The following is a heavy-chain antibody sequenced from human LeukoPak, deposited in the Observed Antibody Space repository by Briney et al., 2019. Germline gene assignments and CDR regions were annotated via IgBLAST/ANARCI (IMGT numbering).Heavy chain of an antibody. CDR1: GGSLSSYY. CDR2: IYYSGST. CDR3: ARDFHYYGSGSYPYYYYYMDV. Sequence: SETLSLTCTVSGGSLSSYYWSWVRQPPGKGLEYIGYIYYSGSTNYNPSLKSRVTISVDTSKNQFSLKLSSVTAADTAVYCCARDFHYYGSGSYPYYYYYMDVWGKGTTVTVSS. J-gene: IGHJ6*03. V-gene: IGHV4-59*01. D-gene: IGHD3-10*01.